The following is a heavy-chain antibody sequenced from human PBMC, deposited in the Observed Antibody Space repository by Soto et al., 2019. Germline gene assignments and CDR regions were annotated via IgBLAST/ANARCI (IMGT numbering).Heavy chain of an antibody. D-gene: IGHD1-26*01. CDR1: GGSFSGYY. J-gene: IGHJ6*02. Sequence: SSETLSLPCAVYGGSFSGYYWSWIRQPPGKGLEWIGEINHSGSTNYNPSLKSRVTTSVDTSKNQFSLKLSSVTAADTAVYYCARGGGYCDYYYDGMDVWGQGTTVTVSS. CDR3: ARGGGYCDYYYDGMDV. V-gene: IGHV4-34*01. CDR2: INHSGST.